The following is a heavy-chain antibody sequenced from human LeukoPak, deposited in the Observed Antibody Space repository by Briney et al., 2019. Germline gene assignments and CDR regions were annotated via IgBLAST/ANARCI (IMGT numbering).Heavy chain of an antibody. CDR1: GFAFSSYE. CDR2: ISTSVSTI. D-gene: IGHD4-17*01. V-gene: IGHV3-48*03. Sequence: PEGSLRLSCAASGFAFSSYEMNWVRQAPGKGLEWVSYISTSVSTIYYGDSLKGRFTISRDNAKNSLFLQMNILRAEDTAAYYCARGSDYGVGAFDIWGQGTMVTVSS. J-gene: IGHJ3*02. CDR3: ARGSDYGVGAFDI.